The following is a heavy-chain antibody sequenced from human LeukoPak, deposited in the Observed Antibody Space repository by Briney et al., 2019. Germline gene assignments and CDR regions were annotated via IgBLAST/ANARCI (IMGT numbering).Heavy chain of an antibody. CDR1: GDSMNGHF. CDR3: ARQFHRSAARPDEGWFDP. D-gene: IGHD6-6*01. V-gene: IGHV4-59*08. J-gene: IGHJ5*02. Sequence: PSETLSLTCSVSGDSMNGHFWSWIRQSPGKGLEWIGNVHYSLPSNFSPSLKSRVTISMDTSRSQFSLRLGTVTAADTAVYYCARQFHRSAARPDEGWFDPWGQGTLVTVSS. CDR2: VHYSLPS.